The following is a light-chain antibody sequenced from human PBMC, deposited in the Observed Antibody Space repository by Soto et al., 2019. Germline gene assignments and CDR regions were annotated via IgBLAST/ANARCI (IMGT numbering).Light chain of an antibody. CDR2: SNN. J-gene: IGLJ3*02. V-gene: IGLV1-44*01. CDR1: SSNIGINS. Sequence: QSVLTQPPSASGTPGQRVTISCSGSSSNIGINSVNWYQQLPGTAPKLLMYSNNQRPSGVPDRFSGSKSGTSASLAISGLQSEDEADYYCAAWDVSLNGPVFGGGTKLTVL. CDR3: AAWDVSLNGPV.